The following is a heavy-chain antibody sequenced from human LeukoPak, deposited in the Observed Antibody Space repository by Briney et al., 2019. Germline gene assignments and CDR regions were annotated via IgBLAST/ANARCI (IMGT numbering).Heavy chain of an antibody. D-gene: IGHD3-10*01. V-gene: IGHV3-48*01. Sequence: GGSLRLSCGASGFTLSSYSMNWVRQAPGKGLEWVSYISSSSSTIYYADSVKGRFTISRDNAKNSLYLQMNSLRAEDTAVYYCARGRVITMVRGVLVYWGQGTLVTVSS. J-gene: IGHJ4*02. CDR2: ISSSSSTI. CDR3: ARGRVITMVRGVLVY. CDR1: GFTLSSYS.